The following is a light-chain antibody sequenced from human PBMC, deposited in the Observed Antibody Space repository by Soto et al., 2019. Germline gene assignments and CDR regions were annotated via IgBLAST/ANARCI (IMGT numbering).Light chain of an antibody. CDR2: GAS. J-gene: IGKJ5*01. V-gene: IGKV3-20*01. CDR3: QQYGSSPT. Sequence: EIVLTQSPGTLSLFPGERATLSSRASQSLTTSYLAWYQQKPGQAPRLLIYGASSRATGIPDRFSGSGSGTDFTLTISRLEPEDFAVYYCQQYGSSPTFGQGTRLEIK. CDR1: QSLTTSY.